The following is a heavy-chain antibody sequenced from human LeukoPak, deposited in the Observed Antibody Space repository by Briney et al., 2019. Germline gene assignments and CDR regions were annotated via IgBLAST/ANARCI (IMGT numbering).Heavy chain of an antibody. CDR2: IWYDGSNK. Sequence: GGSLRLSCAASGFTFSSYGMHWVRQAPGKGLEWVAVIWYDGSNKYYADSVKGRFTISRDNSKNTLYLQMNSLRAEDTAVYYCARDVPWCIAAAGPPDYWGQGTLVTVSS. V-gene: IGHV3-33*01. D-gene: IGHD6-13*01. CDR3: ARDVPWCIAAAGPPDY. J-gene: IGHJ4*02. CDR1: GFTFSSYG.